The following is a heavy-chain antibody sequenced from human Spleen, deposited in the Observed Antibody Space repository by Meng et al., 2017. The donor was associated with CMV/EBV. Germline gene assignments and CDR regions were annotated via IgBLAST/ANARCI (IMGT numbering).Heavy chain of an antibody. CDR3: ARGNSDS. Sequence: GESLMISCEASGFTFSAYTMTWVRQAPGKGLEWVSSISSTSSYIYYADSVKGRFTISRDNARNTLYQQMSRLRAEDTAVYYCARGNSDSWGEGTLVTVSS. CDR2: ISSTSSYI. CDR1: GFTFSAYT. V-gene: IGHV3-21*04. J-gene: IGHJ4*02.